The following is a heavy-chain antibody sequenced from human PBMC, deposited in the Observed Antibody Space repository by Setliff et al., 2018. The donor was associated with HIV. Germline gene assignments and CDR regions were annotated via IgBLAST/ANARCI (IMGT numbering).Heavy chain of an antibody. CDR2: AYYRSRWKN. Sequence: SQTLSLTCAIHGDSVSSNSAIWNWIRQSPSRGLEWLGTAYYRSRWKNDYAESVKGRITINADTSKNQFSLHLNSVTPEDTAVYYCARVFVGSGNYYTHYFDYWGQGTLVTVSS. V-gene: IGHV6-1*01. J-gene: IGHJ4*02. CDR3: ARVFVGSGNYYTHYFDY. D-gene: IGHD3-10*01. CDR1: GDSVSSNSAI.